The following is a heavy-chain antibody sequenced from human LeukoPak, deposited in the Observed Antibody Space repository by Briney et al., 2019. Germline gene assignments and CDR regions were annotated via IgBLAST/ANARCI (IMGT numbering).Heavy chain of an antibody. CDR1: GGTFSSYA. Sequence: ASVKVSCKASGGTFSSYAISWVRQAPGQGLEWMGRIIAIFGTANYAQKFQGRVTITTDESTSTAYMELSSLRSEDTAVYYCARVGSWGYDSSGSLDPNAFDYWGQGTLVTVSS. V-gene: IGHV1-69*05. J-gene: IGHJ4*02. D-gene: IGHD3-22*01. CDR2: IIAIFGTA. CDR3: ARVGSWGYDSSGSLDPNAFDY.